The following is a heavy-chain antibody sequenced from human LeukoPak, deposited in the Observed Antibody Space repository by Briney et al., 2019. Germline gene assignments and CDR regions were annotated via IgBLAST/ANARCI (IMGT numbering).Heavy chain of an antibody. V-gene: IGHV4-59*01. CDR2: IYYSGST. J-gene: IGHJ4*02. CDR1: GASISSYY. Sequence: SETLSLTCTVSGASISSYYWSWIRQPPGKGLEWLGYIYYSGSTNYNPSLKSRVTISVDTSKNQFSLKLSSVTAADTAVYYCARASDYTAMVYDYWGQGTLVTVSS. CDR3: ARASDYTAMVYDY. D-gene: IGHD5-18*01.